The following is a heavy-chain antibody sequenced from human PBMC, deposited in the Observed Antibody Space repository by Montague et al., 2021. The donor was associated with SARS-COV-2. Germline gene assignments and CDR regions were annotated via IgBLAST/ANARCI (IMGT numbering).Heavy chain of an antibody. CDR1: GFTFTSYA. CDR3: ARDQGGYSYNDY. D-gene: IGHD5-18*01. V-gene: IGHV3-30-3*01. CDR2: ISFDGTNK. J-gene: IGHJ4*02. Sequence: SLRLSCAASGFTFTSYAMHWVRQAPGKGLEWVAVISFDGTNKYYTDSVKGRFTISRDNSKNTLYLQMHSVRPEDTAVYYCARDQGGYSYNDYWGQGTLVTV.